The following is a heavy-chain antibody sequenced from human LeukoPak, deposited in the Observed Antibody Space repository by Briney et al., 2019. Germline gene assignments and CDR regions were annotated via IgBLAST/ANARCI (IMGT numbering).Heavy chain of an antibody. CDR1: GESFSDYY. Sequence: SETLSLTCAVYGESFSDYYGSWIRQPPGKGLEWIGEINHSGSTNYSPSLKSRVTISVDTSKNQCSLKLSSVTAADTAVYCCARVHAFGNFDYWGQGTLVTVSS. J-gene: IGHJ4*02. V-gene: IGHV4-34*01. D-gene: IGHD3-16*01. CDR2: INHSGST. CDR3: ARVHAFGNFDY.